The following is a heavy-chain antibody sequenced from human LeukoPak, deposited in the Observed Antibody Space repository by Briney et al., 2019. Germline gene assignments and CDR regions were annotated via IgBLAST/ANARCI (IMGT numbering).Heavy chain of an antibody. D-gene: IGHD6-13*01. Sequence: PSETLSLTCTVSGSSISSYYWSWIRQPAGKGLEWIGRIYTSGSTNYNPSLKSRVTMSVDTSKNQFSLKLSSVTAADTAVYYCARDLRLYSSSWSFDYWGQGTLVTVSS. CDR3: ARDLRLYSSSWSFDY. CDR1: GSSISSYY. J-gene: IGHJ4*02. CDR2: IYTSGST. V-gene: IGHV4-4*07.